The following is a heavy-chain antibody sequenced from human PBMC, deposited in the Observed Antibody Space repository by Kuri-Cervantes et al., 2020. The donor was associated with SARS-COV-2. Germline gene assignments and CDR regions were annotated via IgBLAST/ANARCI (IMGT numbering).Heavy chain of an antibody. Sequence: ESLKISCVVSGGVINTYNWWTWVRQPPGKGLQWIGEIFHDGSTKFNPSLSLRGRVTMSLDKSKNQFSLNLTSVTAADTAVYYCARRAMVRGMYYFDYWGQGTLVTVSS. V-gene: IGHV4/OR15-8*01. CDR1: GGVINTYNW. J-gene: IGHJ4*02. CDR3: ARRAMVRGMYYFDY. D-gene: IGHD3-10*01. CDR2: IFHDGST.